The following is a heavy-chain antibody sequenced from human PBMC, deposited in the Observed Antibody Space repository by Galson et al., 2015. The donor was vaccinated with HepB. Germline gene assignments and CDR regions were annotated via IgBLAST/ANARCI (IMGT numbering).Heavy chain of an antibody. CDR1: GFIFSDHY. CDR3: ARVLSTSWASSFDY. Sequence: SLRLSCAASGFIFSDHYIDWVRQAPGKGLEWVSSISSSGYYTDYADSVKGRFTISRDNAKNSLFLKMNSLRADDTAVYYCARVLSTSWASSFDYWGQGTLVTVS. CDR2: ISSSGYYT. D-gene: IGHD2-2*01. V-gene: IGHV3-11*06. J-gene: IGHJ4*02.